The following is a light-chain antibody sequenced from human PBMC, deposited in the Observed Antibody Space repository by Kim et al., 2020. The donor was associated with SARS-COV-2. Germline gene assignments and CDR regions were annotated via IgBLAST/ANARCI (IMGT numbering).Light chain of an antibody. CDR2: AAS. CDR3: QQFNNWPPGIT. V-gene: IGKV3-15*01. Sequence: IVLTQSPVILSVSPGERATLSCRASQSIRSDFLAWYQQKPGQAPRLLIHAASTRATGIPARFSGSGSGTDFTLTISSLQSEDFALYYCQQFNNWPPGITFGGGTRVEIK. CDR1: QSIRSD. J-gene: IGKJ4*01.